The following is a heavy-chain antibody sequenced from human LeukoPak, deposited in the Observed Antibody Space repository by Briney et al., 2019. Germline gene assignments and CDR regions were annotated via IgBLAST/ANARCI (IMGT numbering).Heavy chain of an antibody. V-gene: IGHV3-30-3*01. Sequence: GGSLRLSCAASGFTFSSYAMHWVRQAPGKVLEWVAVISYDGSNKYYADSVKGRFTISRDNSKNTLYLQMNSLRAEDTAVYYCARGIYKGNTAMMYYFDYWGQGTLVTVSS. CDR3: ARGIYKGNTAMMYYFDY. CDR2: ISYDGSNK. D-gene: IGHD5-18*01. J-gene: IGHJ4*02. CDR1: GFTFSSYA.